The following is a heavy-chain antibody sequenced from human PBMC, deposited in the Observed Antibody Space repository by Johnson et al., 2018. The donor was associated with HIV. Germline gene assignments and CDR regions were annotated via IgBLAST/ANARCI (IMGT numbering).Heavy chain of an antibody. CDR2: ISYDGSYK. Sequence: QVQLVESGGGVVQPGRSLRLSCAASGFTFSSYAMHWVRQAPGKGLEWVGVISYDGSYKYFADSVKGRFTISRDNSKNSLYLQMNSLRAEDTGVYFCARVRRKNWNLGDPFDIWGQGTMVTVSS. CDR1: GFTFSSYA. D-gene: IGHD1-7*01. J-gene: IGHJ3*02. V-gene: IGHV3-30*04. CDR3: ARVRRKNWNLGDPFDI.